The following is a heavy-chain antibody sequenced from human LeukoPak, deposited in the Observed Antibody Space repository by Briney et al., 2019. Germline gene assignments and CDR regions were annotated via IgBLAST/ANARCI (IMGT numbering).Heavy chain of an antibody. Sequence: GGSLRLSCAASGFTFSSYAMNWVRQAPGKGLEWVSTISGDGGDTHYADSVRGRFTISRANSKNTLFMQMNSLRAEGTAGYYSGKSGSRVSDYFEYWGQGTLVTASS. CDR1: GFTFSSYA. D-gene: IGHD2-15*01. V-gene: IGHV3-23*01. CDR3: GKSGSRVSDYFEY. J-gene: IGHJ4*02. CDR2: ISGDGGDT.